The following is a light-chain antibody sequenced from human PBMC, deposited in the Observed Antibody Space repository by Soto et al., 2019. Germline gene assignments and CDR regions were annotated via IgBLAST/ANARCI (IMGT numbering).Light chain of an antibody. Sequence: EIVLTQSPGTLSLPPGERATLSCRASQSVSSNYLAWYQQKLGQAPRLLIYDASRRATGIPDRFSGSGSGTDFTLTISRLEPEDFVVYYCQQYGRSPTFGQGTKVDIK. CDR3: QQYGRSPT. V-gene: IGKV3-20*01. J-gene: IGKJ1*01. CDR2: DAS. CDR1: QSVSSNY.